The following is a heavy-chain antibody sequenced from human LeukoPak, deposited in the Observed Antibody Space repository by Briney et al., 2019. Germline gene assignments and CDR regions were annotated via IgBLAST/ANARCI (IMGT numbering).Heavy chain of an antibody. D-gene: IGHD6-19*01. CDR2: IIPILGIA. CDR3: AKRWWQWYYFDY. Sequence: SVKVSCKASGGTFSSYTISWVRQAPGQGLEWMGRIIPILGIANYAQKFQGRVTITADKSTSTAYMELSSLRSEDTAVYFCAKRWWQWYYFDYWGQGTLVTVSS. CDR1: GGTFSSYT. J-gene: IGHJ4*02. V-gene: IGHV1-69*02.